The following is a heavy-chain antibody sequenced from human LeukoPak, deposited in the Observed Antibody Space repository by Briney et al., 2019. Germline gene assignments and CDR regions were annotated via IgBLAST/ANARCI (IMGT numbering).Heavy chain of an antibody. CDR3: AKDVKKYLVVVPAAPYY. D-gene: IGHD2-2*01. CDR1: GFTFSSYG. CDR2: ISYDGSNK. J-gene: IGHJ4*02. V-gene: IGHV3-30*18. Sequence: TGGSLRLSCAASGFTFSSYGMHWVRQAPGKGLEWVAVISYDGSNKYYADSVKGRFTISRDNSKNTLYLQMNSLRAEDTAVYYCAKDVKKYLVVVPAAPYYRGQGTLVTVSS.